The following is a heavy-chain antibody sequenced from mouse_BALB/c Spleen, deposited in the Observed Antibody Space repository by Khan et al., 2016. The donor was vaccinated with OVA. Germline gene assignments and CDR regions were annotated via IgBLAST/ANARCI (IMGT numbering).Heavy chain of an antibody. CDR2: IAPGSGST. CDR1: GYTFTSYW. J-gene: IGHJ2*01. D-gene: IGHD1-1*02. V-gene: IGHV1S41*01. Sequence: DLVKPGASVKLSCKASGYTFTSYWINWIKQRPGQGLEWIGRIAPGSGSTYYNELFKGKATLTVDTSSSTADIQLSSMSSEDSAVYFCARAVGGKVPLDYWGQGTTLTVSS. CDR3: ARAVGGKVPLDY.